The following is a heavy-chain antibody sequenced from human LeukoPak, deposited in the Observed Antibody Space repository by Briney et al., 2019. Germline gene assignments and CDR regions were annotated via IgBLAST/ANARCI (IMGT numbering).Heavy chain of an antibody. J-gene: IGHJ6*03. Sequence: ASVKVSCKASGYTFTSYDINWVRQATGQGLEWMGWMNPNSGNTGYAQKFQGRVTITRNTSISTAYMELCSLRSEDTAVYYCARGERSRENYYYYYYMDVWGKGTTVTVSS. V-gene: IGHV1-8*03. CDR1: GYTFTSYD. CDR3: ARGERSRENYYYYYYMDV. D-gene: IGHD1-26*01. CDR2: MNPNSGNT.